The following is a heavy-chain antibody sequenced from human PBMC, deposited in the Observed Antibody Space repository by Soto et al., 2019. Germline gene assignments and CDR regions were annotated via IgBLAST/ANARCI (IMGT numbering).Heavy chain of an antibody. CDR1: GGSISSSSYY. CDR2: IYYSGST. J-gene: IGHJ6*02. V-gene: IGHV4-39*01. Sequence: XGTLSLTCTVSGGSISSSSYYWGWIRQPPGKGLEWIGSIYYSGSTYYNPSLKSRVTISVDTPKNQFSLKLSSVTAADTAVYYCESGVVVVAATDYYYYYGMEVWGQGTTVTVS. D-gene: IGHD2-15*01. CDR3: ESGVVVVAATDYYYYYGMEV.